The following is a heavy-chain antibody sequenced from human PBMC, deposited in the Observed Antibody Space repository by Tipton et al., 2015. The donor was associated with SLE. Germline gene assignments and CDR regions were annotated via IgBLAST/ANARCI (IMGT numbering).Heavy chain of an antibody. V-gene: IGHV5-51*03. CDR2: IHPSDSET. CDR1: GYTFTSHW. D-gene: IGHD6-19*01. J-gene: IGHJ6*02. Sequence: QLVQSGAEVKKPGESLKISCGGSGYTFTSHWIAWVRQMPGKGLEWMGIIHPSDSETRYSPSFQGQVTMSADRSISTAYLQWSSLKASDSAMYYCAKEGLGYSSGWYYGGYYYGMDVWGQGTTVTVSS. CDR3: AKEGLGYSSGWYYGGYYYGMDV.